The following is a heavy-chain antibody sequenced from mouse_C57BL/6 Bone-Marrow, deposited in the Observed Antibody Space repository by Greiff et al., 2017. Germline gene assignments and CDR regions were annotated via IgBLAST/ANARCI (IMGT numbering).Heavy chain of an antibody. CDR2: ISYDGSN. CDR3: AREGWLRCFAY. V-gene: IGHV3-6*01. Sequence: ESGPGLVKPSQSLSLTCSVTGYSITSGYYWNWIRQFPGNKLEWMGYISYDGSNNYNPSLKNRISITRDTSKNQFFLKLNSVTTEDTATYYCAREGWLRCFAYWGQGTLVTVSA. CDR1: GYSITSGYY. D-gene: IGHD2-3*01. J-gene: IGHJ3*01.